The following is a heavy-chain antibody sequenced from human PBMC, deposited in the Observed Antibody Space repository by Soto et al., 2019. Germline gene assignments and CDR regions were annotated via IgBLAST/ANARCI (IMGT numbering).Heavy chain of an antibody. V-gene: IGHV1-18*01. CDR2: ISAYNGNT. CDR3: ARDSIVVVPAANPEFYYYYGMDV. CDR1: GYTFISYG. Sequence: QVQLVQSGAEVKKPGASVKVSCKASGYTFISYGISWVRQAPGQGLEWMGWISAYNGNTNYAQKLQGRVTMTTDTSTSTAYMELRSLRSDDTAVYYCARDSIVVVPAANPEFYYYYGMDVWGQGTTVTVSS. J-gene: IGHJ6*02. D-gene: IGHD2-2*01.